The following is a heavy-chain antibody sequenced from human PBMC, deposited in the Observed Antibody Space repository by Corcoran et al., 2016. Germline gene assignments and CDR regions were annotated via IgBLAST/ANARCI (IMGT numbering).Heavy chain of an antibody. D-gene: IGHD1-26*01. J-gene: IGHJ4*02. CDR1: GYTFTSYY. Sequence: QVQLVQSGAEVKKPGASVKVSCKASGYTFTSYYMHWVRQAPGQGLEWMGIINPSGGSTSYAQKFQGRVTMTRETSTSTVYMELSSLRSEDMAVYYCARDGFASGSYDYWGQGTLVTVSS. V-gene: IGHV1-46*01. CDR3: ARDGFASGSYDY. CDR2: INPSGGST.